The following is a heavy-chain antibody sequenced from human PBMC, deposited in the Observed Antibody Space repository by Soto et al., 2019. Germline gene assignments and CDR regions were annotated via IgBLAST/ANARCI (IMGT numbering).Heavy chain of an antibody. D-gene: IGHD2-2*01. V-gene: IGHV3-21*01. Sequence: EVQLVESGGGLVKPGGSLRLSCAASGFTFSSYSMNWVRQAPGKGLEWVSSISSSSSYIYYADSVKGRFTISRDNDKNSLYLQMNSLRAEETAVYYCARDKYQLPNNYFGYWGQGTLVDVYS. CDR1: GFTFSSYS. CDR3: ARDKYQLPNNYFGY. J-gene: IGHJ4*02. CDR2: ISSSSSYI.